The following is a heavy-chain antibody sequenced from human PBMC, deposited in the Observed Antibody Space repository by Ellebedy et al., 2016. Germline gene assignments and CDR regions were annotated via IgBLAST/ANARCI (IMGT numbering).Heavy chain of an antibody. CDR1: RGTFSSYA. CDR2: IIPIFGTA. CDR3: ARENRPIYYFDY. V-gene: IGHV1-69*13. Sequence: SVKVSXKASRGTFSSYAISWVRQAPGQGLEWMGGIIPIFGTANYAQKFQGRVTITADESTSTAYMELSSLRSEDTAVYYCARENRPIYYFDYWGQGTLVTVSS. J-gene: IGHJ4*02. D-gene: IGHD3-3*01.